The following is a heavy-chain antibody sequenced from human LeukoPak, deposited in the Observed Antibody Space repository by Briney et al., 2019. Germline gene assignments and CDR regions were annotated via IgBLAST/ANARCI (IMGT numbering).Heavy chain of an antibody. CDR1: GGTFISYA. CDR2: IIPIFGTA. V-gene: IGHV1-69*05. J-gene: IGHJ4*02. CDR3: ARGGGGNSVGY. Sequence: ASVKVSCKASGGTFISYAISWVRQAPGQGIEWMGGIIPIFGTANYAQKFQRRVTITTDESTSTAYMELSSLRSEDTAVYYCARGGGGNSVGYWGQGTLVTVSS. D-gene: IGHD4-23*01.